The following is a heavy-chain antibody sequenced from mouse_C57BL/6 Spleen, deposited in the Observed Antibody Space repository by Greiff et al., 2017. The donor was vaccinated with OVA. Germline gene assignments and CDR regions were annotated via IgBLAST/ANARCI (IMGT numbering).Heavy chain of an antibody. J-gene: IGHJ2*01. CDR3: ARRDYSPYFEY. V-gene: IGHV3-6*01. Sequence: VQLQQSGPGLVKPSQSLSLTCSVTGYSITSGYYWNWIRQFPGNKLEWMGYISYDGSNNYNPSLKNRISITRDTSKNQFFLKLNSVTTEDTATYYCARRDYSPYFEYWGQNATLSVSS. CDR2: ISYDGSN. D-gene: IGHD2-13*01. CDR1: GYSITSGYY.